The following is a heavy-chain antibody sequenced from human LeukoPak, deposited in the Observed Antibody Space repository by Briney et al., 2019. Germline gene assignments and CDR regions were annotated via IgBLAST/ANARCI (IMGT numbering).Heavy chain of an antibody. D-gene: IGHD6-13*01. Sequence: ASVKVSCKASGSTFSSYAISWVRQAPGQGLEWMGGIIPIFGTANYAQKFQGRVTITADESTSTAYMELSSLRSEDTAVYYCAKDLAWQQLVLSVPGLWDYWGQGTLVTVSS. CDR2: IIPIFGTA. V-gene: IGHV1-69*13. J-gene: IGHJ4*02. CDR3: AKDLAWQQLVLSVPGLWDY. CDR1: GSTFSSYA.